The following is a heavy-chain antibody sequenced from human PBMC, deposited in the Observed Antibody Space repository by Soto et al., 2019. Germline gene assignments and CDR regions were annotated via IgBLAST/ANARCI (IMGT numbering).Heavy chain of an antibody. D-gene: IGHD3-22*01. V-gene: IGHV1-69*13. CDR3: ARASTPAYYYDSSGYTDAFDI. CDR2: IIPIFGTA. CDR1: GGTFSSYA. J-gene: IGHJ3*02. Sequence: SVKVSCKASGGTFSSYAISWVRQAPGQGLEWMGGIIPIFGTANYAQKFQGRVTITADESTSTAYMELSSLRSEDTAVYYCARASTPAYYYDSSGYTDAFDIWGQGTMVTVS.